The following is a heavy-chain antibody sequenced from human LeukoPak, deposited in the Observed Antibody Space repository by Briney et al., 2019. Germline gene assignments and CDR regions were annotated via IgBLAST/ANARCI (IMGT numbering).Heavy chain of an antibody. J-gene: IGHJ4*02. D-gene: IGHD5-18*01. V-gene: IGHV3-23*01. CDR2: ISSSGGST. CDR1: GFTFNNYA. CDR3: ARGVTPGDY. Sequence: CLRLSCAASGFTFNNYAMNWVRQAPGKELECVSSISSSGGSTFYADSVKGRFTISRDNAKNTLYLQMNSLRAEDTAVYYCARGVTPGDYWSQGTLVTVSS.